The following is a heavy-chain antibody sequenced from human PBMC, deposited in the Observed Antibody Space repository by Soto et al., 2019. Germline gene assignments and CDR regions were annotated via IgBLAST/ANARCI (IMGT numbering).Heavy chain of an antibody. CDR1: GDTVSSGNAA. D-gene: IGHD4-17*01. Sequence: SQTLSLTCVISGDTVSSGNAAWNWIRQSPSSGLQWLGRTFFRSKWHTDYAVSLRGRVTITADTSKNQFSLQLESVTPEDTAVYYCAVTSNGDYRNHYGMDVWGPGITLTVSS. CDR3: AVTSNGDYRNHYGMDV. V-gene: IGHV6-1*01. J-gene: IGHJ6*02. CDR2: TFFRSKWHT.